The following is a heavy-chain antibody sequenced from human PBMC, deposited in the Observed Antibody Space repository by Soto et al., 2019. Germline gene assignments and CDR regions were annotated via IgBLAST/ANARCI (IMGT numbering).Heavy chain of an antibody. CDR2: IHYSGST. CDR1: GGSISSYY. D-gene: IGHD1-26*01. Sequence: SETLSPTGTVSGGSISSYYRSWIRQPPGKGLDYIGYIHYSGSTNYNPSLKSRVTISLDTSKNQFSLKLSSVTAADTAVYYCARHGLGLDYWGLGNLVTVSS. CDR3: ARHGLGLDY. V-gene: IGHV4-59*08. J-gene: IGHJ4*02.